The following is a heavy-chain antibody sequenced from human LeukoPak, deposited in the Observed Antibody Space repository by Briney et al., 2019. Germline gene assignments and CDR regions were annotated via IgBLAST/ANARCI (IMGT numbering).Heavy chain of an antibody. D-gene: IGHD3-22*01. V-gene: IGHV4-61*01. CDR2: IYYSGST. Sequence: SETLSLTCTVSGGSVNSGSYYWSWIRQPPGKGLEWIGYIYYSGSTNYNPSLKSRVTISVDTSKNQFSLKLSSVTAADTVVYYCARDTYSYDGSGYYYLDYWGQGTLVTVSS. CDR3: ARDTYSYDGSGYYYLDY. J-gene: IGHJ4*02. CDR1: GGSVNSGSYY.